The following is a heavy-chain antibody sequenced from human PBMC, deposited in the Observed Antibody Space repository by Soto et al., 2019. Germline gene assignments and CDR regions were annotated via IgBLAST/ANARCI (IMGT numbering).Heavy chain of an antibody. V-gene: IGHV3-30*18. CDR1: GFTFSSYG. J-gene: IGHJ4*02. D-gene: IGHD4-17*01. CDR3: AKVNYGGNKVGYFDY. Sequence: GGSLRLSCAASGFTFSSYGMHWVRQAPGKGLEWVAVISYDGSNKYYADSVKGRFTISRDNSKNTLYLQMNSLRAEDTAVYYCAKVNYGGNKVGYFDYWGQGTLVTVSS. CDR2: ISYDGSNK.